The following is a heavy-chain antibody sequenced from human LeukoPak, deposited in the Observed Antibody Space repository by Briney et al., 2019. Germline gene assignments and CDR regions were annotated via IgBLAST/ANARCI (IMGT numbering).Heavy chain of an antibody. J-gene: IGHJ4*02. CDR3: ARGDDSGYYDYFDY. V-gene: IGHV3-53*01. D-gene: IGHD3-22*01. CDR1: GFTVDSNY. CDR2: IYTGGNT. Sequence: GGFLRLSCAASGFTVDSNYLSWVRQAPGKGLEWVSTIYTGGNTYHAASVKGRFTISRDFSKNTVFLHMNSLRAEDTAMYYCARGDDSGYYDYFDYWGQGALFTVSS.